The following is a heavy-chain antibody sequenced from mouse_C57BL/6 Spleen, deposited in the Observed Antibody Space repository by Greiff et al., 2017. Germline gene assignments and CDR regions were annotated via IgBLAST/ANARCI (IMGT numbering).Heavy chain of an antibody. CDR3: ARGDYYGSSYGWFAY. CDR2: IDPSDSYT. V-gene: IGHV1-50*01. Sequence: QVQLQQSGAELVKPGASVKLSCKASGYTFTSYWMQWVKQRPGQGLEWIGEIDPSDSYTNYNQKFKGKATLTVDTSSSTAYMQLSSLTSEDSAVYYCARGDYYGSSYGWFAYWGQGTLVTVSA. D-gene: IGHD1-1*01. J-gene: IGHJ3*01. CDR1: GYTFTSYW.